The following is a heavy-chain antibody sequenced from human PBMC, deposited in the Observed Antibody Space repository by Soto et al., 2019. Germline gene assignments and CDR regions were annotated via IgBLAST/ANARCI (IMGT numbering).Heavy chain of an antibody. CDR2: IYYSGST. Sequence: SETLSLTCTVSGGSINSYYWSWIRQPPGKGLEWIGYIYYSGSTNYNPSLKSRVTISVDTSKDQFFLRLSSVTAADTALYYCARHRYSYGSYYFDYWGQGTLVTSPQ. D-gene: IGHD5-18*01. CDR1: GGSINSYY. J-gene: IGHJ4*02. CDR3: ARHRYSYGSYYFDY. V-gene: IGHV4-59*08.